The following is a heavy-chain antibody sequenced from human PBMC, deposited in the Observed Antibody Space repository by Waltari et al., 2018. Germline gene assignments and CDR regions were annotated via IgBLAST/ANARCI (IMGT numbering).Heavy chain of an antibody. D-gene: IGHD3-16*01. Sequence: EVQLVESGGALVQPGGSLRLSSAAPGFTFSIYGMNWVRQAPGRGLEWVSHISSSSSPIFYGDSVKGRFTISRDNAKKSLYLEMNSLRDEDTAVYYCVRGTMDVWGKGTTVTVSS. V-gene: IGHV3-48*02. CDR1: GFTFSIYG. J-gene: IGHJ6*03. CDR2: ISSSSSPI. CDR3: VRGTMDV.